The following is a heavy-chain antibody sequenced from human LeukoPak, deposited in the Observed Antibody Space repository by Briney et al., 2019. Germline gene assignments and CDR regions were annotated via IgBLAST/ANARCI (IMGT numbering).Heavy chain of an antibody. J-gene: IGHJ4*02. CDR1: XYSISSGYY. CDR3: ARVVTMVRG. Sequence: SXTCAGXXYSISSGYYWGWLRQPPGTGLEWIGSIYHSGSTYYNPSRKSRVTISVNTSKNQFSLKLSSVTAADTAVYYCARVVTMVRGWGQGTLVTVSS. CDR2: IYHSGST. D-gene: IGHD3-10*01. V-gene: IGHV4-38-2*01.